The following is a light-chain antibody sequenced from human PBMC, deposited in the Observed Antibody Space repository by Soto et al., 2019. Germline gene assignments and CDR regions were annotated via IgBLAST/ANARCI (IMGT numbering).Light chain of an antibody. J-gene: IGKJ1*01. CDR3: MQGTHWPPT. Sequence: VVMTQSPPSLPVTLGQPASISCRSSHSDVYSDGNAYLNWLQQRPGQSPTRLIYTVSNRDSGVPDRVSGDGSGTDFTLKISRVEAEDVGIYYCMQGTHWPPTFGQGTKVEI. CDR2: TVS. CDR1: HSDVYSDGNAY. V-gene: IGKV2-30*01.